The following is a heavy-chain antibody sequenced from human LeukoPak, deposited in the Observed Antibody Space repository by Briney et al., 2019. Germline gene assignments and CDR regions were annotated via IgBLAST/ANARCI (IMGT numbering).Heavy chain of an antibody. CDR1: GLSFDDYA. D-gene: IGHD1-1*01. Sequence: PGGSLRLSCAASGLSFDDYAMHWVRQVPGKGLEWVSGIGWNSVNIGYVDSVKGRFTISRDNAKNSLYLQMNSLRVDDTALYFCAKGLSLVGGSTWKNNWFDAWGQGTVVIVSS. CDR3: AKGLSLVGGSTWKNNWFDA. J-gene: IGHJ5*02. CDR2: IGWNSVNI. V-gene: IGHV3-9*01.